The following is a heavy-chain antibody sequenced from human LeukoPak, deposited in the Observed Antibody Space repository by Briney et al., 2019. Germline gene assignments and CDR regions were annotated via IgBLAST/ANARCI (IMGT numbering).Heavy chain of an antibody. V-gene: IGHV3-21*01. CDR3: ARHPAYWSGGSCHDS. CDR2: ISSSNSYI. J-gene: IGHJ4*02. Sequence: GGSLRLTCAASGFTFNSYSMNCVRQAPGKGLVWVSSISSSNSYIYYADSVKGRVTISRDNAKNSLYLQMNSLRAEDTAVYYCARHPAYWSGGSCHDSWGQGTLVTVSS. CDR1: GFTFNSYS. D-gene: IGHD2-15*01.